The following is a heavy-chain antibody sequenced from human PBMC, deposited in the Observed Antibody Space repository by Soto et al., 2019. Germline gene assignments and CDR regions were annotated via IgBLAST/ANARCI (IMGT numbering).Heavy chain of an antibody. V-gene: IGHV4-34*01. CDR1: GGSFSGYY. D-gene: IGHD6-13*01. Sequence: QVQLQQWGAGLLKPSETLSLTCAVYGGSFSGYYWSWIRQPPGKGLEWIGEINHSGSTNYNPSLKSQVTISVDTSKNQLSLKLSSVTAADTAVYYCARGSEKGYSSSWGFDYWGQGTLVTVSS. J-gene: IGHJ4*02. CDR2: INHSGST. CDR3: ARGSEKGYSSSWGFDY.